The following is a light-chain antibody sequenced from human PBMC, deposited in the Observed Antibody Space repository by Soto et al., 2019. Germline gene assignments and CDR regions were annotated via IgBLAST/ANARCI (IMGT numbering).Light chain of an antibody. J-gene: IGKJ2*01. V-gene: IGKV3-20*01. Sequence: EIVLTQSPGTLSLSPGERATLSCRANQSVSSAYVAWYQQKPGQAPRLLISGASIRATGIPERFSGSGSGTDFTLTISRLEPEDSAVYYCQQYGSSPPYTFGQGTKLEIK. CDR1: QSVSSAY. CDR2: GAS. CDR3: QQYGSSPPYT.